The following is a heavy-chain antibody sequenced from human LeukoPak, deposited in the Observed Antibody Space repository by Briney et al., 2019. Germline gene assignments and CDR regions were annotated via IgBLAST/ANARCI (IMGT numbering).Heavy chain of an antibody. CDR1: GFTFDDYA. Sequence: PGGSLRLSCAASGFTFDDYAMHWVRQAPGKGLEWVSGISWNSGSIGYADSVKGRFTISRDNAKNSLYLQMNSLRAEDTALYYCAKDIGGSYYGSYYYYGMDVWGQGTTVTVSS. CDR2: ISWNSGSI. J-gene: IGHJ6*02. V-gene: IGHV3-9*01. CDR3: AKDIGGSYYGSYYYYGMDV. D-gene: IGHD1-26*01.